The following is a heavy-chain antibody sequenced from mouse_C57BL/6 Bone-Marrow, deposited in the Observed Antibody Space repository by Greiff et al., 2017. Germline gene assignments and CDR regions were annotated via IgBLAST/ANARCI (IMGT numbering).Heavy chain of an antibody. V-gene: IGHV1-54*01. CDR2: INPGSGGT. J-gene: IGHJ2*01. CDR1: GYAFTNYL. Sequence: VQVVASGAELVRPGTSVKVSCKASGYAFTNYLIEWVKQRPGQGLEWIGVINPGSGGTNYNEKFKGKATLTADKSSSTAYMQLSSLTSEDSAVYFCARGLWYFDYWGQGTTLTVSS. D-gene: IGHD1-1*02. CDR3: ARGLWYFDY.